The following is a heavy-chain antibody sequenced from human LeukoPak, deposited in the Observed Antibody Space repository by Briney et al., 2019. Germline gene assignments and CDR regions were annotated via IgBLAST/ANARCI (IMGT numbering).Heavy chain of an antibody. CDR1: GFTFSSYW. J-gene: IGHJ4*02. CDR2: INSDGSST. CDR3: AKGGFGSGKYYFDY. D-gene: IGHD3-10*01. Sequence: PGGSLRLSCAASGFTFSSYWMHWVRQAPGKGLVWVSRINSDGSSTSYADSVKGRFTISRDNAKNTLYLQMNSLRAEDTAVYYCAKGGFGSGKYYFDYWGQGTLVTVSS. V-gene: IGHV3-74*01.